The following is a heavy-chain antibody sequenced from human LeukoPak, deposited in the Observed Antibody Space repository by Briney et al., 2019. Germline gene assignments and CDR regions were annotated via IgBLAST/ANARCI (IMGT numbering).Heavy chain of an antibody. Sequence: PGGSLRLSCAASGFTVSSIYMSWVRQAPGRGLEWVSVIYSGGSTYYADSVKGRFTISRDNSKNTVFLQMNSLRAEDTAVYFCVRGYSFGPYGMDVWGQGTTVTVSS. V-gene: IGHV3-53*05. D-gene: IGHD2-15*01. CDR2: IYSGGST. CDR3: VRGYSFGPYGMDV. J-gene: IGHJ6*02. CDR1: GFTVSSIY.